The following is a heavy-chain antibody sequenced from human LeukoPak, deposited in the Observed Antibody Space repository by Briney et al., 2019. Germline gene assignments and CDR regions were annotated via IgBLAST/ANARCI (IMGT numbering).Heavy chain of an antibody. V-gene: IGHV3-23*01. Sequence: VKLGGSLRLSCAVSGVTFSSYSMSWVRQAPGKGLEWVSAITDSGGGTYYADSVKGRFTISRDNSKNTLYLQMKSLRVEDTAVYYCAKDSPVLTYWGQGTLVTVSS. CDR1: GVTFSSYS. CDR3: AKDSPVLTY. J-gene: IGHJ4*02. CDR2: ITDSGGGT.